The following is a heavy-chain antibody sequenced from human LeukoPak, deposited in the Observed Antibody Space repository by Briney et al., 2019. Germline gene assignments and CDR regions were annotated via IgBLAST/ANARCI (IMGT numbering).Heavy chain of an antibody. CDR3: ARENTSGTNWFDP. CDR2: IYHSGST. D-gene: IGHD3-10*01. CDR1: DYSITSDNY. V-gene: IGHV4-38-2*02. J-gene: IGHJ5*02. Sequence: SETLSLTCTVSDYSITSDNYWGWIRQPPGKGLEWIGSIYHSGSTYYNPSLKSRVTISVDTSKNHFSLKLTSVTAADTALYYCARENTSGTNWFDPWGQGTLVTVSS.